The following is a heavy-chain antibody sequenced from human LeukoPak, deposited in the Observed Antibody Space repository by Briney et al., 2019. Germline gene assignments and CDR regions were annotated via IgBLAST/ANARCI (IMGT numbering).Heavy chain of an antibody. V-gene: IGHV3-11*06. J-gene: IGHJ4*02. D-gene: IGHD4-17*01. Sequence: GGSLRLSCAASGFTFSDYYMSWIRQAPGKGLEWVSFISSSSSYTNYADSVRGRFTISRDNAKNSLYLQMNSLRAEDTAVYYRARGGADYVIGYWGQGTLVTVSS. CDR3: ARGGADYVIGY. CDR2: ISSSSSYT. CDR1: GFTFSDYY.